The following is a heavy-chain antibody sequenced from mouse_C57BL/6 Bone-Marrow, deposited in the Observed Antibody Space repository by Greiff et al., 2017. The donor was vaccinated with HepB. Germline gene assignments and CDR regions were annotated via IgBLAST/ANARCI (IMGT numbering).Heavy chain of an antibody. V-gene: IGHV1-64*01. CDR3: ARTSTVVADFDY. J-gene: IGHJ2*01. Sequence: QVQLQQPGAELVKPGASVKLSCKASGYTFTSYWMHWVKQRPGQGLEWIGMIHPNSGSTNYNEKFKSKATLTVDKSSSTAYMQLSSLPSEDSAVYYCARTSTVVADFDYWGQGTTLTVSS. D-gene: IGHD1-1*01. CDR2: IHPNSGST. CDR1: GYTFTSYW.